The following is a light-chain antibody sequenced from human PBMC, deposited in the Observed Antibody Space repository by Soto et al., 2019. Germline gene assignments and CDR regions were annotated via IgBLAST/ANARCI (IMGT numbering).Light chain of an antibody. Sequence: QSVLTQPPSASGTSGQRVTISCSGSSSNIGSNAVNWYQQLPGTAPRLLIYSNNQRPSGVPDRFSGSKSGTSASLAISGLQSDDEADYYCAAWHDSLNGRYVFGTGTKLTVL. CDR1: SSNIGSNA. V-gene: IGLV1-44*01. CDR3: AAWHDSLNGRYV. J-gene: IGLJ1*01. CDR2: SNN.